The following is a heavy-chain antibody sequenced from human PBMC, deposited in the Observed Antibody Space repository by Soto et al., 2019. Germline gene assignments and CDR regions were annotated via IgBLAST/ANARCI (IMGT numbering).Heavy chain of an antibody. CDR2: LNGGVDGT. J-gene: IGHJ4*02. D-gene: IGHD3-10*01. CDR3: AREVKGVTPFDF. CDR1: GFTALSYA. Sequence: QVRLIQSGPEMMQPGASVRVSCKASGFTALSYAFHWVRQAPGQGPEWLGWLNGGVDGTSYSQRFQGRVTISRDTSANTVYLEVNALTSEVTAVYYCAREVKGVTPFDFWGQGTLVTVSS. V-gene: IGHV1-3*01.